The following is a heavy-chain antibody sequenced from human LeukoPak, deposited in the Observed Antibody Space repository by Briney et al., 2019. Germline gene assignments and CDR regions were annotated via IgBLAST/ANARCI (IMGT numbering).Heavy chain of an antibody. J-gene: IGHJ4*02. Sequence: PSETLSLTCTVSGGSISSYYWSWIRQPPRKGLEWIGYIYYSGSTNYNPSLKSRVTISVDTSKNQFSLKLSSVTAADTAVYYCARGAEDWSQYFDSWGQGTLVTVSS. CDR1: GGSISSYY. V-gene: IGHV4-59*01. CDR3: ARGAEDWSQYFDS. CDR2: IYYSGST. D-gene: IGHD2-21*01.